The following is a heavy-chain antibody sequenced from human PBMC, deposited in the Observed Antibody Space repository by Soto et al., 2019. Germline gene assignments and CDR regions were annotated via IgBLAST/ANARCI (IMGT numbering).Heavy chain of an antibody. Sequence: GWSLRLSCAASGFTFNRHGMHWVRQAPGKGLEWVTFIAYDGSSKDYADSVKGRFTVSRDNSKNTLYLQMNSLRTEDTALYFCARQLRANLDDFADYGWFDPWGQGIPVTVSS. CDR1: GFTFNRHG. J-gene: IGHJ5*02. CDR2: IAYDGSSK. D-gene: IGHD4-17*01. CDR3: ARQLRANLDDFADYGWFDP. V-gene: IGHV3-30*03.